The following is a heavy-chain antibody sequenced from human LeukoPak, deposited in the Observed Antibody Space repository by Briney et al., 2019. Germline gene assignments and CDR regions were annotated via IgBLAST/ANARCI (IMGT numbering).Heavy chain of an antibody. CDR3: ARWGTYASTSNWFDP. J-gene: IGHJ5*02. D-gene: IGHD2-2*01. Sequence: SETLSLTCNVSGDSVSRSRHFWAWIRQSPGRGLEWIGYIYNSGSTYYNPSLKSRVTISVDTSKNQFSLRLSSVTAADSAVYYCARWGTYASTSNWFDPWGQGTRVTVSS. CDR1: GDSVSRSRHF. CDR2: IYNSGST. V-gene: IGHV4-39*07.